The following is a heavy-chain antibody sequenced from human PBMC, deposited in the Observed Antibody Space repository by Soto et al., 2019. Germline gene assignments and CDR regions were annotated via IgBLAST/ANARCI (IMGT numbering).Heavy chain of an antibody. V-gene: IGHV1-8*01. CDR1: GYTFTSYD. D-gene: IGHD6-19*01. CDR3: ARGPYSNGWLSYYYYYGMDV. Sequence: ASVKVSCKASGYTFTSYDINWVRQATGQGLEWMGWMNPNSGNTGYAQKFQGRVTMTRNTSISTAYMELSSLRSEDTAVYYCARGPYSNGWLSYYYYYGMDVWGQGTTVTVSS. J-gene: IGHJ6*02. CDR2: MNPNSGNT.